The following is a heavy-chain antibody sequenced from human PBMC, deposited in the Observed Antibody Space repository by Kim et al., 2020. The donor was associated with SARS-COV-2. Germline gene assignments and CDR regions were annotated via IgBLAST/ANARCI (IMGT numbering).Heavy chain of an antibody. J-gene: IGHJ4*02. V-gene: IGHV5-10-1*01. CDR3: ARRSSSLGSFDY. D-gene: IGHD6-6*01. Sequence: NYALSCQGHFTISADKSISTAYLQWSSLKASDTAMYYCARRSSSLGSFDYWGQGTLVTVSS.